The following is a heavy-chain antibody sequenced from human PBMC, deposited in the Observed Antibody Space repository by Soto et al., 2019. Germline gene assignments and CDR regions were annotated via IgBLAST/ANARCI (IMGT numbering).Heavy chain of an antibody. V-gene: IGHV4-30-4*01. Sequence: SETLSLTCTVSGGSISSGDYYWSWIRQPPGKGLEWIGYIYYSGSTYYNPSLKSRVTISVDTSKNQISLKLSSVTAADTAVYYCASYYGSGSYYPYYFDYWGQRTLVTVSS. CDR1: GGSISSGDYY. CDR2: IYYSGST. J-gene: IGHJ4*02. D-gene: IGHD3-10*01. CDR3: ASYYGSGSYYPYYFDY.